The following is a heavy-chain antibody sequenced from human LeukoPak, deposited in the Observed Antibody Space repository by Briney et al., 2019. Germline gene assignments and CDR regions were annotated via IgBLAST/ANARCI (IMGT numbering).Heavy chain of an antibody. Sequence: ASVKVSCKASGYTFTSYGISWVRQAPGQGLEWMGWISAYNGNTNYAQKLQGRVTMTTDTSTSTAYTELRSLRSDDTAVYYCARNTGGLTLAFDIWGQGTMVTVSS. D-gene: IGHD1-26*01. V-gene: IGHV1-18*01. CDR3: ARNTGGLTLAFDI. J-gene: IGHJ3*02. CDR1: GYTFTSYG. CDR2: ISAYNGNT.